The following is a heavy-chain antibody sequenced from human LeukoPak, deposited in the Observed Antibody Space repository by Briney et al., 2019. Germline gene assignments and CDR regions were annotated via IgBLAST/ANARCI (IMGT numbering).Heavy chain of an antibody. CDR1: GYTFTSYA. V-gene: IGHV1-3*01. D-gene: IGHD3-22*01. CDR2: TNAGNGNT. CDR3: ARDLPAHTMIVAYNWFDP. Sequence: ASVKVSCKASGYTFTSYAMHWVRQAPGQRLEWMGWTNAGNGNTKYSQKFQGRVTITRDTSASTAYMELSSLRSEDTAVYYCARDLPAHTMIVAYNWFDPWGQGTLVTVSS. J-gene: IGHJ5*02.